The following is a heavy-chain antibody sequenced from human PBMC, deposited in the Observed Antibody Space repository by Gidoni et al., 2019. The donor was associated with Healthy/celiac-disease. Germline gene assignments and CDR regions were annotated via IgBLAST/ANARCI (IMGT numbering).Heavy chain of an antibody. V-gene: IGHV4-39*01. J-gene: IGHJ5*02. CDR2: IYYSGST. CDR1: GGSISSSSYY. D-gene: IGHD4-17*01. CDR3: ARLEWTTVTRDWFDP. Sequence: QLQLQESGPGLVKPSETLSLTCTVSGGSISSSSYYWGWIRQPPGKGLEWIGSIYYSGSTYYNPSLKSRVTISVDTSKNQFSLKLSSVTAADTAVYYCARLEWTTVTRDWFDPWGQGTLVTVSS.